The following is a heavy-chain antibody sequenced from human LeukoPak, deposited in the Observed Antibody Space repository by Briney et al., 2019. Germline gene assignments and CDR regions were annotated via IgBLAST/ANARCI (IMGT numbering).Heavy chain of an antibody. D-gene: IGHD3-22*01. CDR2: IYSGGST. Sequence: PGGSLRLSCAASGFTVSSNYMSWVRQAPGKGLEWVSVIYSGGSTYYADSVKGRFTISRDNSKNTLYLQMNSLRAEDTAVYHCARGPTYYYDSSGYYYDDYWGQGTLVTVSS. J-gene: IGHJ4*02. CDR1: GFTVSSNY. V-gene: IGHV3-53*01. CDR3: ARGPTYYYDSSGYYYDDY.